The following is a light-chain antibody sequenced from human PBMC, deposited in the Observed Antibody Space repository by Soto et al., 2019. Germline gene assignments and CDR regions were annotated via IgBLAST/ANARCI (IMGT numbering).Light chain of an antibody. Sequence: DIQMTQSPSTLSASVGDRVTITCRASQSISSWLAWYQQKPGKAPKLLIFGASILESGVPSRFSGSGSGTQFTLTISSLQPDDFATYYCQQYNSYLRTFGQGTKVDIK. V-gene: IGKV1-5*01. CDR3: QQYNSYLRT. CDR2: GAS. CDR1: QSISSW. J-gene: IGKJ1*01.